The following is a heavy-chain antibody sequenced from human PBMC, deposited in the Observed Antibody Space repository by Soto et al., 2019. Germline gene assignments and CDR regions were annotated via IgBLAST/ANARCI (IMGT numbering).Heavy chain of an antibody. V-gene: IGHV1-8*01. D-gene: IGHD2-2*02. CDR1: GYSFSTYD. CDR2: VNHKSGNT. Sequence: QVQLVQSGAEVKKPGASVKVSCKASGYSFSTYDINWVRQAAGQGLEWMGCVNHKSGNTDYAQRFRGRVTMTSNTSISTAYMELSALTPEDTAVYYCARPYCDSTSCYTDWFDPWGQGTLVTVSS. CDR3: ARPYCDSTSCYTDWFDP. J-gene: IGHJ5*02.